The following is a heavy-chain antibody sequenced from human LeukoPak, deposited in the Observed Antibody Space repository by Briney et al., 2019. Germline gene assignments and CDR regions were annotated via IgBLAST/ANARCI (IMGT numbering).Heavy chain of an antibody. CDR3: ARVRHYSDSSGYYPGYFDL. Sequence: SETLSLTCTVSGGSISSYYWSWIRQPPGKGLEWIGYIYYSGSTNYNPSLKSRVTISVDTSKNQFSPKLSSVTAADTAVYYCARVRHYSDSSGYYPGYFDLWGRAPWSLSPQ. J-gene: IGHJ2*01. V-gene: IGHV4-59*01. D-gene: IGHD3-22*01. CDR1: GGSISSYY. CDR2: IYYSGST.